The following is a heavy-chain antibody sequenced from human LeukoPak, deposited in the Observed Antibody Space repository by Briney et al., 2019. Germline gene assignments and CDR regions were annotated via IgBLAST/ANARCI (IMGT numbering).Heavy chain of an antibody. CDR3: ARAIDVAATPDY. CDR1: GYTFTAYY. V-gene: IGHV1-2*02. J-gene: IGHJ4*02. D-gene: IGHD2-15*01. Sequence: ASVKVSCKASGYTFTAYYMHWVRQAPGQGLEWMGWINPNSGGTDYAQKFQGRVTMTRDTPITTAYMELSRLRSDDTAVYYCARAIDVAATPDYWGQGSLVTVSS. CDR2: INPNSGGT.